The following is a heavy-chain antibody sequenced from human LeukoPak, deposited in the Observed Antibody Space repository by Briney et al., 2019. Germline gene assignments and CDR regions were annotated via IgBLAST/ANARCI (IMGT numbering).Heavy chain of an antibody. CDR1: GGSISSGGYY. CDR3: ARDLSDHYYGSGSYYAVWFDP. D-gene: IGHD3-10*01. J-gene: IGHJ5*02. CDR2: IYYSGGT. V-gene: IGHV4-31*03. Sequence: SETLSLTCTVSGGSISSGGYYWSWIRQHPGKGLEWIGYIYYSGGTYYNPSLKSRVTISVDTSKNQFSLKLSSVTAADTAVYYCARDLSDHYYGSGSYYAVWFDPWGQGTLVTVSS.